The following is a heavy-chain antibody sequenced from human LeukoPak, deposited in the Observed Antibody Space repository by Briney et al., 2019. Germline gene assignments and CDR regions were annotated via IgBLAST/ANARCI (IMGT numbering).Heavy chain of an antibody. J-gene: IGHJ4*02. D-gene: IGHD1-26*01. Sequence: PGGPLRLSCAASGFTFSSYGMHWVRQAPGKGLEWVAVISYDGSNKYYADSVKGRFTMSRDNAKNTLYLQMNSLRAEDTAVYYCATVVGATLKFGYWGQGTLVTVSS. V-gene: IGHV3-30*03. CDR2: ISYDGSNK. CDR1: GFTFSSYG. CDR3: ATVVGATLKFGY.